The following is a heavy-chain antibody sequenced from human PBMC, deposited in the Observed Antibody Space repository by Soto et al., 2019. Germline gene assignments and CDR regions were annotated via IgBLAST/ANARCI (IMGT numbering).Heavy chain of an antibody. Sequence: PSETLSLTCAVYGGSFSGYYWSWIRQPPGKGLEWIGEINHSGSTNYNPSLKSRVTISVDTSKNQFSLKLSSVTAADTAVYYCARRMGYGSGRLDHYGMDVWGQGTMVT. J-gene: IGHJ6*01. CDR3: ARRMGYGSGRLDHYGMDV. CDR1: GGSFSGYY. CDR2: INHSGST. V-gene: IGHV4-34*01. D-gene: IGHD3-10*01.